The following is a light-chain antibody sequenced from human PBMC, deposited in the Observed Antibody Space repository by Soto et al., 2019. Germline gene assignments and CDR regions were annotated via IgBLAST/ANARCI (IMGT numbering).Light chain of an antibody. J-gene: IGKJ5*01. V-gene: IGKV3-20*01. CDR3: QEYDGAPIT. Sequence: EIVLTQSPGTLSLSPGERATLSCRASQSVSSSYLAWYQQKPGQAPRLLIYSASSRATGIPARFSGSGSGTDFTLTIARLEPEDFAVYYCQEYDGAPITFGLGTRLEIK. CDR2: SAS. CDR1: QSVSSSY.